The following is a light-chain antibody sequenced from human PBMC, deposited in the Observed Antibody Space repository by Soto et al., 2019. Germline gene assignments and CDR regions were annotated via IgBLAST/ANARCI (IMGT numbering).Light chain of an antibody. CDR3: QQYSSYRT. CDR2: DAS. V-gene: IGKV1-5*01. CDR1: QSISTW. J-gene: IGKJ1*01. Sequence: DIQMTQSPSTLSASVGDRVTITCRASQSISTWLAWYQQIPGKAPKLLIYDASSLERGVPSRFSGSGSGTEFTLTISSLQPDDFATYHCQQYSSYRTFGQGTKVEIK.